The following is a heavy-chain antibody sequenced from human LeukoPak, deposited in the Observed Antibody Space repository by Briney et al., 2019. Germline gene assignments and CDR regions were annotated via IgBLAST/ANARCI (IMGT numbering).Heavy chain of an antibody. CDR2: IHYRGTT. CDR1: GGSISTYY. D-gene: IGHD5-12*01. Sequence: PETLSLTCTVSGGSISTYYWSWIRQPPGKGLEWIGYIHYRGTTNYNPSLKNRVTISLDTSKNQFSLNLSSVTAADTAAYYCARMGGYSGYATHWGQGTLVTVSS. CDR3: ARMGGYSGYATH. J-gene: IGHJ4*02. V-gene: IGHV4-59*08.